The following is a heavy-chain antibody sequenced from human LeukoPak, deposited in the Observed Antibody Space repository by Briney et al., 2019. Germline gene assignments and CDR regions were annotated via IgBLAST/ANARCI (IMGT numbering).Heavy chain of an antibody. CDR2: ISGSGGST. CDR1: GFPFSSYA. D-gene: IGHD5-24*01. CDR3: ANERGYGYNHIDY. Sequence: AGGSLRLSCEASGFPFSSYAMNWVRQAPGKGLEWVSTISGSGGSTYYADSVKGRFTISRDKSKNTVYLQMNSLRAEDTAVYYCANERGYGYNHIDYWGQGTLVTVSS. V-gene: IGHV3-23*01. J-gene: IGHJ4*02.